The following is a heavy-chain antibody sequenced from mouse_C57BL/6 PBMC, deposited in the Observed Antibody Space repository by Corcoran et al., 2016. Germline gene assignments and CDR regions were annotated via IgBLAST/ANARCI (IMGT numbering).Heavy chain of an antibody. CDR2: INPNNGGT. Sequence: EVQLQQSGPELVKPGASVKISCQASGYTFTDYYMNWVKQSHGKSLEWIGDINPNNGGTSYNQKFKGKATLTVDKSSSTAYMELRSLTSEDSAVYYCARAYYGSPVAMDYWGQGTSVTVSS. V-gene: IGHV1-26*01. CDR3: ARAYYGSPVAMDY. J-gene: IGHJ4*01. CDR1: GYTFTDYY. D-gene: IGHD1-1*01.